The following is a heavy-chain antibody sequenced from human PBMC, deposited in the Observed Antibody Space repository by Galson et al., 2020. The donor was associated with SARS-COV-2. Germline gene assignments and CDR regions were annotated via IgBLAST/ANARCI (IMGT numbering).Heavy chain of an antibody. Sequence: GGSLRLSCAASGFTFSSYGMHWVRQAPGKGLEWVAVIWYDGSNKYYADSVKGRFTISRDNSKNTLYLQMNSLRAEETAVYYCARDIAVADGEDYWGQGTLVTVSS. CDR2: IWYDGSNK. J-gene: IGHJ4*02. V-gene: IGHV3-33*01. D-gene: IGHD6-19*01. CDR1: GFTFSSYG. CDR3: ARDIAVADGEDY.